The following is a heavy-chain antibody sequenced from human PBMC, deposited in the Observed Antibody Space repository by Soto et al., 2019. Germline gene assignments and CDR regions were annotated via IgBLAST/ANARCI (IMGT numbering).Heavy chain of an antibody. V-gene: IGHV1-2*04. CDR3: ARGGPYDFGSGSNYYYYYMDV. CDR2: INPNSGGT. CDR1: GYTFTGYY. D-gene: IGHD3-3*01. Sequence: QVQLVQSGAEVKKPGASVKVSCKASGYTFTGYYMHWVRQAPGQGLEWMGWINPNSGGTNYAQKFQGWVTMTRDTSISTAYMELSRLRSDDTAVYYCARGGPYDFGSGSNYYYYYMDVWGKGTTVTVSS. J-gene: IGHJ6*03.